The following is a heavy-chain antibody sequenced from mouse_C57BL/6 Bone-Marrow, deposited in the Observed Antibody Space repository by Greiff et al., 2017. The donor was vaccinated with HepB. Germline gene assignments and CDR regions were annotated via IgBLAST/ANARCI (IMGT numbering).Heavy chain of an antibody. D-gene: IGHD2-12*01. V-gene: IGHV14-4*01. CDR2: IDPENGDT. J-gene: IGHJ2*01. CDR3: AKGIRQGFGY. CDR1: GFNIKDDY. Sequence: EVQLQPSGAELVRPGASVKLSCTASGFNIKDDYMHWVKQRPEQGLEWIGWIDPENGDTEYASKFQGKVTITADTTTNTAYLQLSRLTSEDTAAYYSAKGIRQGFGYWGQGTTLTVSS.